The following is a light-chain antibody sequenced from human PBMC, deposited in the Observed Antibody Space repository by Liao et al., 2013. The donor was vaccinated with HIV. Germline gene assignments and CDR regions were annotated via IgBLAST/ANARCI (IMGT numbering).Light chain of an antibody. J-gene: IGLJ2*01. Sequence: SYVLTQPPSVSVAPGKTARITCGGNNIGSKSVHWYQQKPGQAPVLVIYYDSDRPSGIPERFSGSNSGNTATLTISRVEARDEADYYCQVWDRSSDEGVFGGGTKVTVL. CDR1: NIGSKS. CDR2: YDS. CDR3: QVWDRSSDEGV. V-gene: IGLV3-21*01.